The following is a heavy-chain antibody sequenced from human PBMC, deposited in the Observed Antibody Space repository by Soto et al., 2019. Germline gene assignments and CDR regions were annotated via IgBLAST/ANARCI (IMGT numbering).Heavy chain of an antibody. Sequence: GASVKVSCKASGGTFSSYAISWVRQAPGQGLEWMGGIIPIFGTANYAQKFQGRVTITADKSTSTAYMELSSLRSEDTAVYYCARESRYYYGSGSYYPDAFDIWGQGTMVTVSS. D-gene: IGHD3-10*01. CDR1: GGTFSSYA. J-gene: IGHJ3*02. CDR2: IIPIFGTA. CDR3: ARESRYYYGSGSYYPDAFDI. V-gene: IGHV1-69*06.